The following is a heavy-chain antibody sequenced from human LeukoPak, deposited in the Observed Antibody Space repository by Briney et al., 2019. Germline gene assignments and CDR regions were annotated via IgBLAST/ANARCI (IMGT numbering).Heavy chain of an antibody. CDR2: VYYTGST. CDR3: APPPYYYEANGYSVA. V-gene: IGHV4-39*01. D-gene: IGHD3-22*01. Sequence: SETLSLTCTVSGGSISSALYHWGWIRQPPGKNLEWLGSVYYTGSTHNNPSLKSRVTISVDTSKNQFSLNLSSVTAADTAVYYRAPPPYYYEANGYSVAWGQGTLVTVSS. J-gene: IGHJ5*02. CDR1: GGSISSALYH.